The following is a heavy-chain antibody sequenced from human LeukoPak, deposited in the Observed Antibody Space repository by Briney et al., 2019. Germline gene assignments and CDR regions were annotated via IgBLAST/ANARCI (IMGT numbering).Heavy chain of an antibody. D-gene: IGHD2-2*01. V-gene: IGHV3-48*04. Sequence: PGGSLRLSCAASGFTFSSYSMNWDRQAPGKGLEWVSYISSSSSTIYYADSVKGRFTISRDNAKKLLYLQLNSQRAEDTAVYYCARDDEFCSSTSCLIVDGSFDYWGQGTLVTVSS. CDR3: ARDDEFCSSTSCLIVDGSFDY. CDR1: GFTFSSYS. CDR2: ISSSSSTI. J-gene: IGHJ4*02.